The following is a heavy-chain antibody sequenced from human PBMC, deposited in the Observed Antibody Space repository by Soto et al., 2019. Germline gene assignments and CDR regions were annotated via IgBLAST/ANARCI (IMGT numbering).Heavy chain of an antibody. Sequence: LSCLASGFTFSTYSMSWVRQAPGMGLEWVSSIGATGAHTFYADFVRGRFTISRDNSKNTVSLQLESLRAEDTAVYYCAKRRTEMDITLDPWAQGTRVTVSS. CDR2: IGATGAHT. J-gene: IGHJ5*02. D-gene: IGHD5-12*01. V-gene: IGHV3-23*01. CDR3: AKRRTEMDITLDP. CDR1: GFTFSTYS.